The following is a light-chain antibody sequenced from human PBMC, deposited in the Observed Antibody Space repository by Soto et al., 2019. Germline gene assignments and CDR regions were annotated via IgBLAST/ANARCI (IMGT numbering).Light chain of an antibody. CDR2: WSN. CDR3: ATWDDSLGGFYV. Sequence: QSVLTQPPSASGTPGQRVTISCSGSSSNIGSNYVYWYQQLPGTAPKLLIYWSNQRPSGVPDRFSGSKSGSSASLAISGLRSEDEADYFCATWDDSLGGFYVFGTGTKVTVL. J-gene: IGLJ1*01. V-gene: IGLV1-47*01. CDR1: SSNIGSNY.